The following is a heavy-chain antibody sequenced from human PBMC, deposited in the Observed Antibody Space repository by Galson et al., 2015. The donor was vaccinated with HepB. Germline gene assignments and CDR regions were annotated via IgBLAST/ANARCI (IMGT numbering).Heavy chain of an antibody. CDR2: INEDGSEK. CDR3: AREGHFSEWVLYGEEKYYYAMDV. CDR1: GLTFSSHW. Sequence: SLRLSCAASGLTFSSHWMTWVRQAPGKGLEWVANINEDGSEKHYVDSVKGRFTISRDNAKNSLYLQMNSLRADDTAVYYCAREGHFSEWVLYGEEKYYYAMDVWGQGTAVTVSS. V-gene: IGHV3-7*03. D-gene: IGHD3-3*01. J-gene: IGHJ6*02.